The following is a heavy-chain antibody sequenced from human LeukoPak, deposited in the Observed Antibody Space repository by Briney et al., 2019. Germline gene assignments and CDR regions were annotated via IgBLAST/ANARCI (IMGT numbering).Heavy chain of an antibody. CDR3: ARWDDYGDYGEDFDY. CDR2: INPNSGGT. D-gene: IGHD4-17*01. Sequence: ASVKVSCKASGYTVTGYYMHWVRQAPGQGLEWMGWINPNSGGTNYAQKFQGRVTMTRDTSISTAYMELSRLRSDDTAVYYCARWDDYGDYGEDFDYWGQGTLVTVSS. CDR1: GYTVTGYY. V-gene: IGHV1-2*02. J-gene: IGHJ4*02.